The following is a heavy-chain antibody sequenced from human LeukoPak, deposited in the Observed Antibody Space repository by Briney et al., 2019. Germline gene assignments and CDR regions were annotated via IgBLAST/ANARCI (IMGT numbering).Heavy chain of an antibody. Sequence: PGGSLRLSCGASGFNFSSYAMSWVRQAPGKGLEWVSSISGSGAVTYYADSVKGRFTISRDNSKNTLYLQMNSLSAEDTALYYCAKDLIITLVWGGLGYWGQGALVTVSS. V-gene: IGHV3-23*01. CDR2: ISGSGAVT. D-gene: IGHD3-10*01. J-gene: IGHJ4*02. CDR3: AKDLIITLVWGGLGY. CDR1: GFNFSSYA.